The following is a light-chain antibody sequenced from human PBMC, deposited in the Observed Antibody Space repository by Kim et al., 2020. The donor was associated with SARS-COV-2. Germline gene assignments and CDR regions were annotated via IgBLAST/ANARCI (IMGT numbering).Light chain of an antibody. V-gene: IGLV3-1*01. J-gene: IGLJ2*01. CDR3: QAWDINTGV. CDR2: HDN. Sequence: SESPGQTASSTCSGDKLGNKYAYWYQQKPGQTPVVVIYHDNKRPSGIPERFSGSNSGNAATLTISGTQAMDEADYCCQAWDINTGVFGGGTQLTVL. CDR1: KLGNKY.